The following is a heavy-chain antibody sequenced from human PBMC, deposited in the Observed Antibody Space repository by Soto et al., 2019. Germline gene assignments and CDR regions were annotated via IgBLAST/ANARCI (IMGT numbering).Heavy chain of an antibody. CDR3: ARDSANDYSNSYYYYYYYMDV. J-gene: IGHJ6*03. D-gene: IGHD4-4*01. V-gene: IGHV1-3*01. CDR2: INAGNGNT. CDR1: GYTFTSYA. Sequence: ASVKVSCKASGYTFTSYAMHWVRQAPGQRLERMGWINAGNGNTKYSQKFQGRVTITRDTSVSTPYMELSSLRSEDTAVYYCARDSANDYSNSYYYYYYYMDVWGKGTTVTVSS.